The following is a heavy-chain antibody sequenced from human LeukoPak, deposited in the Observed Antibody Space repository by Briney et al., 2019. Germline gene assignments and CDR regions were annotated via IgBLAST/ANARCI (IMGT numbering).Heavy chain of an antibody. CDR1: GGSFSGYW. Sequence: PSETLPLTCAVYGGSFSGYWWCWIRQPPGKGLEWIGEINHSGSTNYNPSLKSRVTISVDTSKNQFSLNLSSVTAADTAVYYCARVPAMDGNYYYYYGMDVWGQGTTVTVSS. J-gene: IGHJ6*02. CDR3: ARVPAMDGNYYYYYGMDV. D-gene: IGHD5-18*01. V-gene: IGHV4-34*01. CDR2: INHSGST.